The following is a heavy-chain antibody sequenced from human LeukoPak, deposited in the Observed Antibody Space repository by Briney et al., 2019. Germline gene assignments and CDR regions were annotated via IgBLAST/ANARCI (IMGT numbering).Heavy chain of an antibody. J-gene: IGHJ4*02. CDR1: GYTFTGYY. D-gene: IGHD5-18*01. CDR3: ARDDSYGLNYFDY. CDR2: INPNSGGT. Sequence: ASVKVSCMTSGYTFTGYYLHWVRQAPGQGLEWMGWINPNSGGTNYAQRFQGRVTMTRDTSISTAYMEMRWLRSDDTAVYYCARDDSYGLNYFDYWGQGTLVTVSS. V-gene: IGHV1-2*02.